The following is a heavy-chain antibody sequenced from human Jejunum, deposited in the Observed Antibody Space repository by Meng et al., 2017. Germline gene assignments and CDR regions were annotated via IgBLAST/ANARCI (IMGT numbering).Heavy chain of an antibody. V-gene: IGHV4-4*02. CDR3: ARAYCTDVSCHDFFDS. Sequence: VRLQDSGPGLGKPSGILSLTCAVSGASISRTNWWSWVRQPPGKGLEWIGKIDPSESTHYNPSLKGRVTISADRSKNQFSLRLTSVTAADTAIYYCARAYCTDVSCHDFFDSWGQGTLVTVSS. J-gene: IGHJ4*02. CDR1: GASISRTNW. D-gene: IGHD2-8*01. CDR2: IDPSEST.